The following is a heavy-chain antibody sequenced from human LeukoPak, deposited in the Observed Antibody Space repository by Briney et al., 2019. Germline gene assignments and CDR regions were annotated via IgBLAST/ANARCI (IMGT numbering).Heavy chain of an antibody. CDR3: AKRGAEVGATVAPGDY. D-gene: IGHD1-26*01. CDR1: GFTFSSYS. Sequence: GGSLRLSCAASGFTFSSYSMNWVRQAPGKGLEWVSYISSSTSTIYYADSVKGRFTISRDNAKNTLYLQMNSLRAEDTAVYYCAKRGAEVGATVAPGDYWGQGTLVTVSS. J-gene: IGHJ4*02. CDR2: ISSSTSTI. V-gene: IGHV3-48*01.